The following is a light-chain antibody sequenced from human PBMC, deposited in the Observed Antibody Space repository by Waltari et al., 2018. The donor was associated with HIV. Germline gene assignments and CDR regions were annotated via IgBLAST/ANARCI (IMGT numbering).Light chain of an antibody. J-gene: IGLJ2*01. CDR1: SPDIGSHT. V-gene: IGLV1-44*01. CDR3: AAWDDSLNGDVV. CDR2: TNN. Sequence: QSVLTQPPSASGTPGQRVTIPCSGSSPDIGSHTVNWYQQLPGTAPRPLIYTNNQRPSGVPDRFSGSKSGTSASLVISGLQSEDEADYFCAAWDDSLNGDVVFGGGTKLTVL.